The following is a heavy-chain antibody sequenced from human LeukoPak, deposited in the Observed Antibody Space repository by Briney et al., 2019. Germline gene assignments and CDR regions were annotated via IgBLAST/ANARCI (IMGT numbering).Heavy chain of an antibody. CDR1: GFTFRSYG. J-gene: IGHJ4*02. V-gene: IGHV3-23*01. D-gene: IGHD3-16*01. Sequence: GGTLRLSCEASGFTFRSYGMSWVRQAPGKGLEWVSVISGSGGKTDYADSVKGRFTISRDNSKNTMYLQMNSLRVEDTAEYYCAKDLGYDYVWGEGNLYDYWGRGTLVTVSS. CDR2: ISGSGGKT. CDR3: AKDLGYDYVWGEGNLYDY.